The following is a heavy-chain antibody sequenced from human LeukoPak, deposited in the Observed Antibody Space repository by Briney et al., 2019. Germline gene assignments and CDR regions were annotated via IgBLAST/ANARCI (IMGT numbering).Heavy chain of an antibody. CDR2: ISSSSSTI. V-gene: IGHV3-48*02. CDR1: GFTFSSYS. D-gene: IGHD3-22*01. Sequence: PGGSLRLSCAASGFTFSSYSMNWVRQAPGKGLEWVSYISSSSSTIYYADSVKGLFTISRDNAKNSLYLQMNSLRDEDTAVYYCARDSGMYYDSSGYDYWGQGTLVTVSS. J-gene: IGHJ4*02. CDR3: ARDSGMYYDSSGYDY.